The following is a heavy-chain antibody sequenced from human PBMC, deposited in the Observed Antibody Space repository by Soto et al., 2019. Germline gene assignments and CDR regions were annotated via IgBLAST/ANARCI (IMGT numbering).Heavy chain of an antibody. CDR2: ISYDGSNK. Sequence: PGGSLRLSCAASGFTFSSYAMHWVRQAPGKGLEWVAVISYDGSNKYYADSVKGRLTISRDNSKNTLYLQMNSLRAEDTAVYYCARDGLTYYYDSSGHLVVWGQGTLVTVSS. CDR1: GFTFSSYA. J-gene: IGHJ4*02. D-gene: IGHD3-22*01. CDR3: ARDGLTYYYDSSGHLVV. V-gene: IGHV3-30-3*01.